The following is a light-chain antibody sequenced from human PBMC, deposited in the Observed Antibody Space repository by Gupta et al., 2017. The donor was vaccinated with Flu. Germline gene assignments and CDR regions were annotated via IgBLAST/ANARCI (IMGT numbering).Light chain of an antibody. CDR2: EVS. Sequence: SALTPPASVSGSPGQSITISCTGTSSDVGGYNYVSWYQQHPSKAPKLMIYEVSKRPAGVANRFSGSKSGNTASLTISGRQEEDEADYYCSSYTSSSTLVFGGGTKLTVL. J-gene: IGLJ2*01. CDR1: SSDVGGYNY. V-gene: IGLV2-14*01. CDR3: SSYTSSSTLV.